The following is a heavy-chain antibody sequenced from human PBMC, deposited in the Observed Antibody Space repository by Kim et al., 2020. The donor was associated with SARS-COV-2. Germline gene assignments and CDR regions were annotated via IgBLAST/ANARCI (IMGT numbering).Heavy chain of an antibody. CDR1: GFIFINYE. J-gene: IGHJ4*02. Sequence: GGSLRLSCAASGFIFINYEMSWVRQAPGKGLEWVSYISGNGGTIKYSDSVKGRFTISRDSAKNSLFLQMNSLRAEDTAVYYCARGRDVDWLLPDFDYWGQGTLVAVSS. CDR2: ISGNGGTI. V-gene: IGHV3-48*03. CDR3: ARGRDVDWLLPDFDY. D-gene: IGHD3-9*01.